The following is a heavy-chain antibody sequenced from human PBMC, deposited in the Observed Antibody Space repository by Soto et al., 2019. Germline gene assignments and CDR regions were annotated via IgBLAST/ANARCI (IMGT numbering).Heavy chain of an antibody. J-gene: IGHJ4*02. CDR2: ISGSGGST. V-gene: IGHV3-23*01. CDR1: GFTFSSYA. CDR3: AKPPTVTKGPDY. D-gene: IGHD4-17*01. Sequence: EVQLLESGGGLVQPGGSLRLSCAASGFTFSSYAMSWVRQAPGKGLEWVSAISGSGGSTYYADSVKGRFTISRDNSKNSLYLQMNSLRAEDTAVYYCAKPPTVTKGPDYWGQGTLVTVSS.